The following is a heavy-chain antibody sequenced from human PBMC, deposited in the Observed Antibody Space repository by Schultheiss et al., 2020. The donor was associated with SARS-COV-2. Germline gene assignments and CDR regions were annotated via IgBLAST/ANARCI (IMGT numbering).Heavy chain of an antibody. CDR3: ARGERCSGGSCYSGFDY. J-gene: IGHJ4*02. V-gene: IGHV3-30*04. Sequence: GGSLRLSCAASGFTFSSYAMHWVRQAPGKGLEWVAVISYDGSNKYYADSVKGRFTISRDNSKNTLYLQMNSLRAEDTAVYYCARGERCSGGSCYSGFDYWGQGTLVTVSS. CDR1: GFTFSSYA. CDR2: ISYDGSNK. D-gene: IGHD2-15*01.